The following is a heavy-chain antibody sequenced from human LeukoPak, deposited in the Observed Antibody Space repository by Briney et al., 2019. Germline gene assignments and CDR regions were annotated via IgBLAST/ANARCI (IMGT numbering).Heavy chain of an antibody. CDR3: ARGFDGDYVDY. J-gene: IGHJ4*02. CDR2: IYYSGST. V-gene: IGHV4-39*07. CDR1: GGSISSSSYY. D-gene: IGHD4-17*01. Sequence: SETLSLTCTVSGGSISSSSYYWGWIRQPPGKGLEWIGSIYYSGSTYYNPSLKSRVTISVDTSKNQFSLKPSSVTAADTAVYYCARGFDGDYVDYWGQGTLVTVSS.